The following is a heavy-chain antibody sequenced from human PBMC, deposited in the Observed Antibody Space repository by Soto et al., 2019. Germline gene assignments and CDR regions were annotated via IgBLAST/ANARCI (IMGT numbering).Heavy chain of an antibody. V-gene: IGHV3-23*01. J-gene: IGHJ1*01. Sequence: PGGCLRLSGAASGFTFSSYGMSWVRQAPGKGLEWVSVISYSGGSTYYADSVNGRFTISRDNSKNTLYLQMNSLRAEDTAVYYCAKGLHYGGNSDYFQHWGQGT. CDR2: ISYSGGST. D-gene: IGHD4-17*01. CDR3: AKGLHYGGNSDYFQH. CDR1: GFTFSSYG.